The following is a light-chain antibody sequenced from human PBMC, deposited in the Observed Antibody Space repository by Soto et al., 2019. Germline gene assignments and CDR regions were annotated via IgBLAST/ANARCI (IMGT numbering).Light chain of an antibody. CDR3: GSWDSSLSANV. CDR2: DDN. J-gene: IGLJ1*01. Sequence: QSVLTQPPSVSAAPGQKVTISCSGSSSNIGGNSVSWYQQLPGTAPKLLIYDDNKRPSGIPDRFSGSKSGTSATLGITGFQTGDEADNYCGSWDSSLSANVFGTGTKVTVL. CDR1: SSNIGGNS. V-gene: IGLV1-51*01.